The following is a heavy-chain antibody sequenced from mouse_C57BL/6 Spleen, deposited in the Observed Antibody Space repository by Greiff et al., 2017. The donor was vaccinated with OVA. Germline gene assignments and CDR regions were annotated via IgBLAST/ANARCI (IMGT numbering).Heavy chain of an antibody. D-gene: IGHD1-1*01. J-gene: IGHJ1*03. Sequence: VQLQQSGAELVKPGASVKLSCKASGYTFTSYWMHWVKQRPGRGLEWIGRIDPNGGGTKYNEKFKSKATLTVDKPSSTAYMQLSSLTSEDSAVYYGARSATVVATDFDVWGTGTTVTVSS. CDR1: GYTFTSYW. CDR3: ARSATVVATDFDV. V-gene: IGHV1-72*01. CDR2: IDPNGGGT.